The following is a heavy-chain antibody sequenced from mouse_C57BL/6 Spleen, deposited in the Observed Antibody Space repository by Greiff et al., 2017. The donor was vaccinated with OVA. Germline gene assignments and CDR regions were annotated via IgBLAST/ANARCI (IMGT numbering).Heavy chain of an antibody. D-gene: IGHD1-1*01. Sequence: QVQLQQSGAELVKPGASVKVSCKASGYTFTSYWMHWVKQRPGQGLEWIGRIHPSDSDTNYNQKFKGKATLTVDKSSSTAYMQLSSLTSEDSAVYYCAQIYYYGSSYGAYWGQGTLVTVSA. CDR2: IHPSDSDT. J-gene: IGHJ3*01. V-gene: IGHV1-74*01. CDR3: AQIYYYGSSYGAY. CDR1: GYTFTSYW.